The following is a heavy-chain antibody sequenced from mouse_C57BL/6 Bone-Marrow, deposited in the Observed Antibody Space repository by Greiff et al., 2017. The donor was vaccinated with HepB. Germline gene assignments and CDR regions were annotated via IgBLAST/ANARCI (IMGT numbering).Heavy chain of an antibody. Sequence: EVKLVESGPGLVKPSQSLSLTCSVTGYSITSGYYWNWIRQFPGNKLEWMGYISYDGSNNYNPSLKNRISITRDTSKNQFFLKLNSVTTEDTATYYCAKSPPYGTYFDYWGQGTTLTVSS. J-gene: IGHJ2*01. D-gene: IGHD2-1*01. CDR3: AKSPPYGTYFDY. CDR2: ISYDGSN. V-gene: IGHV3-6*01. CDR1: GYSITSGYY.